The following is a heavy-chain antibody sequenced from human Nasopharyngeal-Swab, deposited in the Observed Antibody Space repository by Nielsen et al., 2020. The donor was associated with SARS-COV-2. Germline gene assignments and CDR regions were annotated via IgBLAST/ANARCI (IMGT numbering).Heavy chain of an antibody. Sequence: ASVKVSCKASGYTFTSYGISWVRQAPGQGLEWMGWISAYNGNTNYAQKLQGRVTMTTDTSTSTAYMELRSLRSDDTAVYYCARDGLDFGVAIMGDDWYYGMDVWGQGTTVTVSS. J-gene: IGHJ6*02. CDR1: GYTFTSYG. CDR2: ISAYNGNT. D-gene: IGHD3-3*01. V-gene: IGHV1-18*01. CDR3: ARDGLDFGVAIMGDDWYYGMDV.